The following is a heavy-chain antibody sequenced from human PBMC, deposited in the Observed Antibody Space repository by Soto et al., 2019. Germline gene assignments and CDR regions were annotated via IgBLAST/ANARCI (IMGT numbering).Heavy chain of an antibody. Sequence: GGPLRHPCAAAGVNISDLSINRVRQAPGKGLEWVSSISSSSSYIYYADSVKGRFTISRDNAKNSLYLQMNSLRAEDTAVYYCARAPEYSSSYYGTGLDYWGQGTLVTVSS. CDR3: ARAPEYSSSYYGTGLDY. V-gene: IGHV3-21*01. J-gene: IGHJ4*02. CDR2: ISSSSSYI. CDR1: GVNISDLS. D-gene: IGHD6-13*01.